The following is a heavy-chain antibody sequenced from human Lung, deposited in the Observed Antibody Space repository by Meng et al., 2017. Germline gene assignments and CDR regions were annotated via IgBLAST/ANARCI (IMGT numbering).Heavy chain of an antibody. CDR2: INPKSGDT. D-gene: IGHD6-13*01. Sequence: QVQVVESGAEVKKPGALVKVSCKASGYTFPDYWLHWVRRAPGQGLEWMGRINPKSGDTHYAQRFQGRVTMTGDTSISTAYMELSGLRSDDTAMYYCARDEDISAAGKLFSDYWGQGTLVTVSS. CDR3: ARDEDISAAGKLFSDY. CDR1: GYTFPDYW. J-gene: IGHJ4*02. V-gene: IGHV1-2*06.